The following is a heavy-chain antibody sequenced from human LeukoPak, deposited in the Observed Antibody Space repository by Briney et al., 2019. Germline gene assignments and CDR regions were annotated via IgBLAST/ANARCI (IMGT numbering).Heavy chain of an antibody. J-gene: IGHJ4*02. CDR2: ISSRSSYI. V-gene: IGHV3-21*01. D-gene: IGHD3-3*01. CDR1: GFVFSTYS. Sequence: GGSLRLSCAASGFVFSTYSMNWVRQAPGKGLEWVSSISSRSSYIYYADSVKGRFTISRDNSKNTLYLQMNSLRAEDTAVYYCARAGNTYDFWSGYSGFDYYFDSWGQGTLVTVSS. CDR3: ARAGNTYDFWSGYSGFDYYFDS.